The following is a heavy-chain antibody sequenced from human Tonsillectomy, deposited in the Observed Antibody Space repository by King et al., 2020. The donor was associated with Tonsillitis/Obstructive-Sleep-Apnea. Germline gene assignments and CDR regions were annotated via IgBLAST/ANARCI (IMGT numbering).Heavy chain of an antibody. V-gene: IGHV3-64D*06. J-gene: IGHJ4*02. CDR1: GFTFSSYA. Sequence: VQLVESGGGLVQPGGSLRLSCSASGFTFSSYAMHWVRQAPGKGLEYVSAIISNGGSTYYADSVKGRFTISRDNSKNTLYLQMSSLRAEDTAVYYCVKAKGLSGSYLYALDYWGQGTLVTVSS. D-gene: IGHD1-26*01. CDR3: VKAKGLSGSYLYALDY. CDR2: IISNGGST.